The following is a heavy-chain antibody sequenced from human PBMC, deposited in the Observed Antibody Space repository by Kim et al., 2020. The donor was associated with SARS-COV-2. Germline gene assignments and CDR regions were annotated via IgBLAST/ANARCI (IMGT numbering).Heavy chain of an antibody. CDR1: GFTFSSYA. CDR3: AKSLNFDSSGYYYRYYYYGMDV. J-gene: IGHJ6*02. Sequence: GGSLRLSCAASGFTFSSYAMSWVRQAPGKGLEWVSAISGSGGSTYYADSVKGRFTISRDNSKNTLYLQMNSLRAEDTAVYYCAKSLNFDSSGYYYRYYYYGMDVWGRGTTVTVSS. CDR2: ISGSGGST. D-gene: IGHD3-22*01. V-gene: IGHV3-23*01.